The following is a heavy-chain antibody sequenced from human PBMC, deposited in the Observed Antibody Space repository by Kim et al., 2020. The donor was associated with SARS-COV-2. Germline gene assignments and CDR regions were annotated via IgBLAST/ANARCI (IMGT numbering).Heavy chain of an antibody. V-gene: IGHV1-46*01. Sequence: ASVKVSCKTSGYTFTSYYIHWVRQAPGQGLEWMGIINPSVVSTTYAQKFQGRVTMTRDTSASTVYMELSSLRSEDTAVYYCARDLDSSSLYDMDVWGQGTMVTVSS. CDR1: GYTFTSYY. CDR2: INPSVVST. CDR3: ARDLDSSSLYDMDV. J-gene: IGHJ6*02. D-gene: IGHD6-6*01.